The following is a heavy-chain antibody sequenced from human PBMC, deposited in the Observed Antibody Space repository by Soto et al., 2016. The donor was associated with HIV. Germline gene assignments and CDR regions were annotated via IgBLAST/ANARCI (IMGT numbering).Heavy chain of an antibody. CDR1: GFTFSSYG. CDR2: IWYDGSNK. V-gene: IGHV3-33*01. J-gene: IGHJ6*03. D-gene: IGHD3-3*01. Sequence: QVQLVESGGGVVQPGRSLRLSCAASGFTFSSYGMHWVRQAPGKGLEWVTIIWYDGSNKYYADSVKGRFTISRDNSKNTLYLQMNSLRAEDTAVYYCAGERQPTSYDPEGSGYYYYMDVWGKGTTVTVSS. CDR3: AGERQPTSYDPEGSGYYYYMDV.